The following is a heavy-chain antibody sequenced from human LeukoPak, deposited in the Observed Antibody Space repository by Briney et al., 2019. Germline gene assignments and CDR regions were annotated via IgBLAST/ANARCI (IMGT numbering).Heavy chain of an antibody. Sequence: SETLSLTCTVSGGSISSSSYYWGWIRQPPGKGLEWIGSIYYSGSTYYNPSLKSRVTISVDTSKNQFSLKLSSVTAADTAVYYCAGQAADADYWGQGTLVTVSS. V-gene: IGHV4-39*01. CDR1: GGSISSSSYY. CDR3: AGQAADADY. J-gene: IGHJ4*02. CDR2: IYYSGST.